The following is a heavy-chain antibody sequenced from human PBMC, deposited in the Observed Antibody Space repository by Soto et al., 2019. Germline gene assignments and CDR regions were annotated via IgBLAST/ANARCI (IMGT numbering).Heavy chain of an antibody. D-gene: IGHD2-15*01. CDR3: ARYCSGGSCNPPRSYCGMDV. Sequence: SVKVSCKASGSTFSSYAISWVRQAPGQGLEWMGGIIPIFGTANYAQKFQGRVTITADESTSTAYMELSSLRSEDTAVYYCARYCSGGSCNPPRSYCGMDVWGQGTKVTVAS. CDR1: GSTFSSYA. CDR2: IIPIFGTA. V-gene: IGHV1-69*13. J-gene: IGHJ6*02.